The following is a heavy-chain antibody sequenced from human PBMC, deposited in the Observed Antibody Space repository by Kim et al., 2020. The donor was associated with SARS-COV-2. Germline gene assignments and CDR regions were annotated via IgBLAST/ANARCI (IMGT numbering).Heavy chain of an antibody. Sequence: SETLSLTCTVSGGSISSSSYYWGWIRQPPGKGLEWIGSIYYSGSTYYNPSLKSRVTISVDTSKNQFSLKLSSVTAADTAVYYCARRSVRGGSKTYYYYGMDVWGQGTTVTVSS. J-gene: IGHJ6*02. CDR1: GGSISSSSYY. V-gene: IGHV4-39*01. D-gene: IGHD3-10*01. CDR2: IYYSGST. CDR3: ARRSVRGGSKTYYYYGMDV.